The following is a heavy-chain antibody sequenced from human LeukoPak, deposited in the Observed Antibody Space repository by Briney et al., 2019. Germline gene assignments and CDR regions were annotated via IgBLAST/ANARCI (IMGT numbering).Heavy chain of an antibody. CDR3: AKGGIAVAGTFDY. CDR1: GFTFTDYY. V-gene: IGHV3-11*04. Sequence: GGSLRLSCAASGFTFTDYYMSWIRQAPGKGLEWVSYITNSGTTIYYADSVKGRFTISRDNSKNTLYLQMNSLRAEDTAVYYCAKGGIAVAGTFDYWGQGTLVTVSS. J-gene: IGHJ4*02. CDR2: ITNSGTTI. D-gene: IGHD6-19*01.